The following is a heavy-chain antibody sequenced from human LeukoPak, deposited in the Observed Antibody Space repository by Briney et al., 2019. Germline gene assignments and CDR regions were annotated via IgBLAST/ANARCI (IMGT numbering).Heavy chain of an antibody. CDR1: GYTFTGYY. CDR2: INPNSGGT. CDR3: ARDFRDNWNYGYYFDY. J-gene: IGHJ4*02. V-gene: IGHV1-2*02. Sequence: GASVKVSCKASGYTFTGYYMHWVRQAPGQGLEWMGWINPNSGGTNYAQKFQGRVTMTRDTSISTAYMELSRLRSDDTAVYYCARDFRDNWNYGYYFDYWGQGTLVTVSS. D-gene: IGHD1-7*01.